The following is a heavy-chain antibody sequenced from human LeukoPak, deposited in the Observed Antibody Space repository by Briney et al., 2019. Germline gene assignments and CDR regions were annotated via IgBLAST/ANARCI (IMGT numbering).Heavy chain of an antibody. J-gene: IGHJ5*02. CDR3: VKDRGYCSSTSCTFSNWFDP. V-gene: IGHV3-30*18. Sequence: GGSLRLSCAASGFTFSSYGMHWVRQAPGKGLEWVAVISYDGSNKYYADSVKGRFTISRDNSKNTLYLQMNSLRAEDTAVYYCVKDRGYCSSTSCTFSNWFDPWGQGTLVTVSS. D-gene: IGHD2-2*01. CDR1: GFTFSSYG. CDR2: ISYDGSNK.